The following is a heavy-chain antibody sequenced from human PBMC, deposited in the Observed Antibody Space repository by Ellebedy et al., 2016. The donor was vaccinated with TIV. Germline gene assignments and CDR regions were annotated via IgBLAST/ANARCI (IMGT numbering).Heavy chain of an antibody. CDR1: GFIFSNYA. CDR2: VSYDATEK. Sequence: GESLKISXAASGFIFSNYAMHWVRQAPGKGLGWVAVVSYDATEKYYVESVKGRFTISRDNSKNMLYLQMNSLSDEDTAVYYCAKEDGGHSQVDYWGQGTLVSVSS. J-gene: IGHJ4*02. D-gene: IGHD4-23*01. CDR3: AKEDGGHSQVDY. V-gene: IGHV3-30*18.